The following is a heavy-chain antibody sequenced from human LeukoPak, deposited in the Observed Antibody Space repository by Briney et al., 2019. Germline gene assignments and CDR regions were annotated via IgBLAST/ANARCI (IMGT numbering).Heavy chain of an antibody. CDR1: GFTFSSYS. J-gene: IGHJ3*02. CDR3: ARGGYCSSTSCSGDAFDI. V-gene: IGHV3-21*01. D-gene: IGHD2-2*01. Sequence: GGSLRLSCAASGFTFSSYSMNWVRQAPGKGLEWVSSISSSSSYIYYADSVKGRFTISRDNAKNSLYLQMNSLRAEDTAVYYCARGGYCSSTSCSGDAFDIWGQGTMATVSS. CDR2: ISSSSSYI.